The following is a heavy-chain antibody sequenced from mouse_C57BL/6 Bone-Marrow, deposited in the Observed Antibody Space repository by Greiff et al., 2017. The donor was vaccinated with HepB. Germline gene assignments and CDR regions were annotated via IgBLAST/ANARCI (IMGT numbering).Heavy chain of an antibody. J-gene: IGHJ4*01. CDR3: VRQGGFFYYYGSSYDYYAMDY. CDR2: IRSKSNNYAT. CDR1: GFSFNTYA. Sequence: EVQLVESGGGLVQPKGSLKLSCAASGFSFNTYAMNWVRQAPGKGLEWVARIRSKSNNYATYYADSVKDRFTISRDDSESMLYLQMNNLKTEDTAMYYCVRQGGFFYYYGSSYDYYAMDYWGQGTSVTVSS. V-gene: IGHV10-1*01. D-gene: IGHD1-1*01.